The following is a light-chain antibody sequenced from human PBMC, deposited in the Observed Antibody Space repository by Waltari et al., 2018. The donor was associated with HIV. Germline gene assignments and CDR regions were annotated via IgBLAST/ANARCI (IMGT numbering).Light chain of an antibody. CDR1: SGHSNYA. Sequence: QLILTHSPSASASLGASVQLTCTLRSGHSNYAIAWHQHQPGRGPRYLIPVNRDGSRPKGDGISDACSGASSGAERDLTISRRQYEDEAAYYGQTWDTGPWVFGGGTKLTVL. J-gene: IGLJ3*02. CDR2: VNRDGSR. V-gene: IGLV4-69*01. CDR3: QTWDTGPWV.